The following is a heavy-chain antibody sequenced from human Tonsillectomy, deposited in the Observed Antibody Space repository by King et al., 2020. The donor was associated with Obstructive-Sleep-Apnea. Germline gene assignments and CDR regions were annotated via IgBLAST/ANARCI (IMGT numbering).Heavy chain of an antibody. V-gene: IGHV3-9*01. Sequence: EVQLVESGGGLVQPGRSLRLSCAASGFTFDDYAMHWVRQAPGKGLEWVSGISWNSGSIGYADSVKGRFTISRDNAKNSLYLQMNSLRAEDTALYYCAKGNRDSSGYYYYFDYWGQGTLVTVSS. CDR3: AKGNRDSSGYYYYFDY. D-gene: IGHD3-22*01. CDR2: ISWNSGSI. J-gene: IGHJ4*02. CDR1: GFTFDDYA.